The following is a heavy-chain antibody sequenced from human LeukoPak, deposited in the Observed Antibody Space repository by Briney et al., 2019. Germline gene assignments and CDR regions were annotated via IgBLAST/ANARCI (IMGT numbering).Heavy chain of an antibody. CDR1: GYSISSGFY. Sequence: PSETLSLTCTVSGYSISSGFYWGWIRQPPGKGLEWIGSIYHSGSTYYNPSPKSRVTISVDTSKNQFSLKLSSVTAADTAVYYCARVYYDFWSGYPVMYYFDYWGQGTLVTVSS. CDR3: ARVYYDFWSGYPVMYYFDY. CDR2: IYHSGST. J-gene: IGHJ4*02. V-gene: IGHV4-38-2*02. D-gene: IGHD3-3*01.